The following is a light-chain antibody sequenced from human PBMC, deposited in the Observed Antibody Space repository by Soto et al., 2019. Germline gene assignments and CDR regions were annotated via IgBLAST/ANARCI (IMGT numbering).Light chain of an antibody. CDR3: QQYGSSPSPWT. Sequence: EIVLTQSPGTLSLSPGERATLSCRASQSVSSSYLAWYQQKPGQAPRLLIYGASSRATGIPDRFSGSGSGTDFTLTISRLEPEDFVVYYCQQYGSSPSPWTFGQGTKVEIK. J-gene: IGKJ1*01. CDR1: QSVSSSY. CDR2: GAS. V-gene: IGKV3-20*01.